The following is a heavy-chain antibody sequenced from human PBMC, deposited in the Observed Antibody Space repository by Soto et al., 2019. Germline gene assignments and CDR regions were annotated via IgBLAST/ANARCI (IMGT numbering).Heavy chain of an antibody. CDR3: ARFDIVVVPAAQSRYGMDV. Sequence: ASVKVSCKASGYTFTSYGISWVRQAPGQGLEWMGWISAYNGNTNYAQKLQGRVTMTTDTSTSTAYMELRSLRSDNTAVYYCARFDIVVVPAAQSRYGMDVWGQGTTVTVSS. D-gene: IGHD2-2*01. CDR2: ISAYNGNT. V-gene: IGHV1-18*04. J-gene: IGHJ6*02. CDR1: GYTFTSYG.